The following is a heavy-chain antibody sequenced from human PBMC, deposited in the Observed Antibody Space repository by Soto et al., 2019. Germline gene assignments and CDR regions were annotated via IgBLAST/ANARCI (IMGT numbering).Heavy chain of an antibody. V-gene: IGHV4-39*01. Sequence: QLQLQESGPGLVKPSETLSLTCTVSGGSISSSSYYWGWIRQPPGKGLEWIGSIYYSGSTYYNPSLKSRVTISVDTSKNQFSLKLSSVTAADTAVYYCARISTVVTPGWYFDLWGRGTLVTVSS. CDR1: GGSISSSSYY. CDR3: ARISTVVTPGWYFDL. CDR2: IYYSGST. J-gene: IGHJ2*01. D-gene: IGHD4-17*01.